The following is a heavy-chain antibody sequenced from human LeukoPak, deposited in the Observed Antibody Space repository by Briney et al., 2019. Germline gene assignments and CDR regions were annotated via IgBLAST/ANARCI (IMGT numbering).Heavy chain of an antibody. CDR2: ISGSGGST. Sequence: GGSLRLSCAASGFTFSSYGMSWVRQAPGKGLEWVTGISGSGGSTYYADSVKGRFTISRDNTKNTLYLQMNSLRAEDTAVYYCAKDRHAPGRYCSSTSCFPFDSWGQGTLVTVSS. J-gene: IGHJ5*01. CDR1: GFTFSSYG. CDR3: AKDRHAPGRYCSSTSCFPFDS. V-gene: IGHV3-23*01. D-gene: IGHD2-2*01.